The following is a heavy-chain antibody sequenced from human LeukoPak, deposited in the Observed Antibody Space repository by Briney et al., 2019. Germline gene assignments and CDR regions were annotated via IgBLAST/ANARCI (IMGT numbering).Heavy chain of an antibody. Sequence: WETLSLICTVSGGSVTSYYWRWIRQPPGKGLEWIGYIYYSGSTNYNPSLKSRVTISVDTSTNQFSLKLSSVTAADTAVYYCARDNWNYGSSMDVWGQGNTVTVSS. D-gene: IGHD1-7*01. J-gene: IGHJ6*01. CDR3: ARDNWNYGSSMDV. CDR1: GGSVTSYY. V-gene: IGHV4-59*02. CDR2: IYYSGST.